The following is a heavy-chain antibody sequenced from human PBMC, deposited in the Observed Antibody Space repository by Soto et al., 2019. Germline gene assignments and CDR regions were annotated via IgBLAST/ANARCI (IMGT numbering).Heavy chain of an antibody. Sequence: GGSLRLSCAASGFTFSNAWMSWVRQAPGKRLEWVGRIKSKTDGGTTDYAAPVKGRFTISRDDSKNTLYLQMNSLKTEDTAVYYCTTDLYYDYVWGSSNWGQGTLVTVSS. D-gene: IGHD3-16*01. V-gene: IGHV3-15*01. CDR3: TTDLYYDYVWGSSN. J-gene: IGHJ4*02. CDR1: GFTFSNAW. CDR2: IKSKTDGGTT.